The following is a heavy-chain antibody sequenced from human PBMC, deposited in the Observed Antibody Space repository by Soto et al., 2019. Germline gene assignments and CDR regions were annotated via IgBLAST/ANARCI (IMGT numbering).Heavy chain of an antibody. V-gene: IGHV3-30-3*01. J-gene: IGHJ6*02. D-gene: IGHD4-17*01. CDR1: GFTFSSYA. CDR3: ASLRDYGDYPAIRSNYGMDV. Sequence: GGSLRLSCAASGFTFSSYAMHWVRQAPGKGLEWVAVISYDGSNKYYADSVKGRFTISRDNSKNTLYLQMNSLRAEDTAVYYCASLRDYGDYPAIRSNYGMDVWGQGTTVTVSS. CDR2: ISYDGSNK.